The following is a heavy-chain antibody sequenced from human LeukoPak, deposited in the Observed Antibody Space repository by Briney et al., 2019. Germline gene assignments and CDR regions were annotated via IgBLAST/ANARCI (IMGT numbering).Heavy chain of an antibody. J-gene: IGHJ6*02. CDR1: GGSFSGYY. V-gene: IGHV4-34*01. CDR3: ARTTPGWIYYYYGMDV. D-gene: IGHD3-9*01. Sequence: SETLSLTCAVYGGSFSGYYWSWVRQPPGKGLEWIGEINHSGSTNYNPSLKSRVTISVDTSKNQFSLKLSSVTPADTAVYYCARTTPGWIYYYYGMDVWGQGTTVTVSS. CDR2: INHSGST.